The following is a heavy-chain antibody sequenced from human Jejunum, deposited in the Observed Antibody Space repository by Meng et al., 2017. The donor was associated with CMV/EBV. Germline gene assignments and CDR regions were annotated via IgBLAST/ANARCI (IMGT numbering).Heavy chain of an antibody. CDR3: AKLYGDLDNYYYYGMDV. J-gene: IGHJ6*02. Sequence: FSTFGMHWGSQAPGKGLEWVAFLRYDGGITYYAASVKGRFTISRDNSKKTLYLQMNSLRVEDTAVYFCAKLYGDLDNYYYYGMDVWGQGTTVTVSS. CDR2: LRYDGGIT. D-gene: IGHD4-17*01. V-gene: IGHV3-30*02. CDR1: FSTFG.